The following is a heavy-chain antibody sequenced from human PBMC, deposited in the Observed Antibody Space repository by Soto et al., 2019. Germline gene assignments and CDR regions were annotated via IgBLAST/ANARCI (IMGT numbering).Heavy chain of an antibody. CDR1: GFTFSSYG. CDR3: ATEHTLYNSGWFFDY. D-gene: IGHD6-19*01. J-gene: IGHJ4*02. CDR2: ISYDGSLK. V-gene: IGHV3-30*03. Sequence: QVQLVESGGGVVQPGRSLRLSCAASGFTFSSYGIQWVRQAPGKGLEWVAVISYDGSLKYYADSVKGRFTISRDNSKNTLYLQMNSLRVEDTAVYYCATEHTLYNSGWFFDYWGQGTLVTVSS.